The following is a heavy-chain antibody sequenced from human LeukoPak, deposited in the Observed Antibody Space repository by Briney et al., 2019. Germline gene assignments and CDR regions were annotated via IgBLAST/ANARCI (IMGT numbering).Heavy chain of an antibody. V-gene: IGHV4-59*01. CDR1: GGSISSYY. J-gene: IGHJ4*02. CDR3: ARGTYYYGSGSPALDY. CDR2: IYYSGST. D-gene: IGHD3-10*01. Sequence: SETLSLTCTVSGGSISSYYWSWIRQPPGKGPEWIGYIYYSGSTNYNPSLKSRVTISVDTSKNQFSLKLSSVTAADTAVYYCARGTYYYGSGSPALDYWGQGTLVTVSS.